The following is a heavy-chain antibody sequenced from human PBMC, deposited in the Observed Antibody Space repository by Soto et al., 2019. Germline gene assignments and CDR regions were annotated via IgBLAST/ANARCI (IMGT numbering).Heavy chain of an antibody. D-gene: IGHD2-8*02. J-gene: IGHJ4*02. CDR2: ISVTGVST. V-gene: IGHV3-23*01. CDR1: EFTFSSYA. CDR3: RTWSPEY. Sequence: GGSLRLSGAASEFTFSSYAMSWVRHAPGKVLEWGSAISVTGVSTYYAYSVNGGSTISINNSKNTRYVQVNSLRADNTVVYYCRTWSPEYWGQGTLVTVSS.